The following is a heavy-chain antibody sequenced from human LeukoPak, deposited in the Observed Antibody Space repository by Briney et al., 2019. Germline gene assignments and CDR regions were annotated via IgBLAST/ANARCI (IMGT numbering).Heavy chain of an antibody. CDR1: GYSFTDYY. J-gene: IGHJ4*02. V-gene: IGHV1-2*02. Sequence: ASVKVSCKASGYSFTDYYMHWVRQAPGQGLEWMGWISPRSGDTSYAQKFQGRVTMTRDTHINTVDMDLSGLTSDDTAVFYCARGREIHGGSDTKLDDYWGQGTLVTVSS. CDR2: ISPRSGDT. CDR3: ARGREIHGGSDTKLDDY. D-gene: IGHD3-10*01.